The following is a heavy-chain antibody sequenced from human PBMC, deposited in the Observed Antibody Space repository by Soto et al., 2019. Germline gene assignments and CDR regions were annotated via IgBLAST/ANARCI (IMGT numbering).Heavy chain of an antibody. Sequence: SGGSLRLSCAASGFTFSGSAMHWVRQASGKGLEWVGRIRSKANSYATAYVVSVKGRFTISRDDSRNTAYLQMNSLKTEDTAVYYCARGVYDFWNGHPQGLDYWGQGXVVTVYS. CDR1: GFTFSGSA. V-gene: IGHV3-73*01. CDR2: IRSKANSYAT. CDR3: ARGVYDFWNGHPQGLDY. J-gene: IGHJ4*02. D-gene: IGHD3-3*01.